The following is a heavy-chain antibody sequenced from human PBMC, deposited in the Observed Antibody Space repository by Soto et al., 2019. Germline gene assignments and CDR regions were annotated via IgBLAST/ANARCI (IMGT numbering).Heavy chain of an antibody. CDR2: IIPILGIA. Sequence: ASVKVSCKASGGTFSSYTISWVRQAPGQGLEWMGRIIPILGIANYAQKFQGRVTITADKSTSTAYMELSSLRSEDTAVYYCLVVVVAALGEAFDIWGQGTMVTVSS. D-gene: IGHD2-15*01. CDR3: LVVVVAALGEAFDI. CDR1: GGTFSSYT. V-gene: IGHV1-69*02. J-gene: IGHJ3*02.